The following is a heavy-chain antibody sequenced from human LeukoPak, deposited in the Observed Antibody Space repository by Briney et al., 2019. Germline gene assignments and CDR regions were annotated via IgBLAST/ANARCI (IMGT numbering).Heavy chain of an antibody. CDR1: GGSISSYY. V-gene: IGHV4-34*01. J-gene: IGHJ4*02. Sequence: PSETLSLTCTVSGGSISSYYWSWIRQPPGKGLEWIGEINHSGSTNYNPSLKSRVTISVDTSKNQFSLKLSSVTAADTAVYYCARGRGAARSRGYFDYWGQGTLVTVSS. CDR2: INHSGST. D-gene: IGHD6-6*01. CDR3: ARGRGAARSRGYFDY.